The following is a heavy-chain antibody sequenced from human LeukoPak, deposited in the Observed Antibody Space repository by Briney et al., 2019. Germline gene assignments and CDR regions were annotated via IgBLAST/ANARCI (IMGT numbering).Heavy chain of an antibody. J-gene: IGHJ4*02. D-gene: IGHD3-3*01. Sequence: SGGSLRLSCAASGFTFSSYAMSWVRQAPGKGLEWVSAISGSGGSTYYADSVKGRFTISRDNSKNTLYLQMNSLRAEDTAVYYCAKVPYYDFWSGYYTPPKKYFDYWGQGTLVTVSS. CDR2: ISGSGGST. CDR1: GFTFSSYA. CDR3: AKVPYYDFWSGYYTPPKKYFDY. V-gene: IGHV3-23*01.